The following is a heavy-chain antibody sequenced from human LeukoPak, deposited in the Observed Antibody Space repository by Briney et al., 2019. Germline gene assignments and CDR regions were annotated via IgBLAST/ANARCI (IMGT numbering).Heavy chain of an antibody. V-gene: IGHV4-59*01. CDR3: ARDRNYYDSSGYYYSRAFDI. J-gene: IGHJ3*02. Sequence: SETLSLTCTVSGGSISSYYWSWIRQPPGKGLEWIGYIYYSGSTNYNPSLKSRVTISVDTSKNQFSLKLSSVTAADTAVYYCARDRNYYDSSGYYYSRAFDIWGQGTMVTVSS. CDR2: IYYSGST. CDR1: GGSISSYY. D-gene: IGHD3-22*01.